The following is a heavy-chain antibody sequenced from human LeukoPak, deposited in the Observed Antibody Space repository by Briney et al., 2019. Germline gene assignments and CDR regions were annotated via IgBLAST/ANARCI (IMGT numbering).Heavy chain of an antibody. V-gene: IGHV4-4*07. J-gene: IGHJ3*02. CDR1: GGSISSYY. CDR2: IYTSGST. Sequence: SETLSLTCTVSGGSISSYYWSWIRQPAGKGLGWIGRIYTSGSTNYNPSLKSRVTMSVDTSKNQFSLKLSSVTAADTAVYYRARTQGQRVSGAFDIWGQGTMVTVSS. CDR3: ARTQGQRVSGAFDI.